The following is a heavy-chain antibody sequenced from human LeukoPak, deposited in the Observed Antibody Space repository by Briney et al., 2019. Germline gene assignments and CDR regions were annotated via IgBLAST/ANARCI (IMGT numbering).Heavy chain of an antibody. V-gene: IGHV3-30*04. CDR3: AAPMVRGVILDY. CDR1: GFTFSSYA. Sequence: GRSLRLSCAASGFTFSSYAMHWVRQAPGEGLEWVAVISYDGSNKYYADSVKGRCTISRDNSKNTLYLQMNSLRAEDTAVYYCAAPMVRGVILDYWGQGTLVTVSS. D-gene: IGHD3-10*01. J-gene: IGHJ4*02. CDR2: ISYDGSNK.